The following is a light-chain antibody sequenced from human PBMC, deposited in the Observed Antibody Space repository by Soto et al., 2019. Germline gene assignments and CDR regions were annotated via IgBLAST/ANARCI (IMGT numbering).Light chain of an antibody. CDR3: KKYMNWAPLT. J-gene: IGKJ3*01. Sequence: EIVMTQSPATLSVYPGERVTLSCRASESISRNLACYQKKPGHAPRLLIYGASSRDTCVPARFSGGGSGTEFTVTISRLQSEDSAVYFGKKYMNWAPLTFGPGTKVDV. CDR2: GAS. V-gene: IGKV3-15*01. CDR1: ESISRN.